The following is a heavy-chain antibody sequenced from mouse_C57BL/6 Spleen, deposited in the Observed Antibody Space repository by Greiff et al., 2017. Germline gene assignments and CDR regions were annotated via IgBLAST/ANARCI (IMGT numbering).Heavy chain of an antibody. CDR2: IWSDGST. D-gene: IGHD1-1*01. CDR1: GFSLTSYG. V-gene: IGHV2-6-1*01. CDR3: ARHDRYYGGMDY. J-gene: IGHJ4*01. Sequence: QVQLKESGPGLVAPSQRLSITCTVSGFSLTSYGVHWVRQPPGKGLEWLVVIWSDGSTTYNAALKSRLSISKDNSKSQVFLKMNSLQTDDTAMYYCARHDRYYGGMDYWGQGTSVTVSS.